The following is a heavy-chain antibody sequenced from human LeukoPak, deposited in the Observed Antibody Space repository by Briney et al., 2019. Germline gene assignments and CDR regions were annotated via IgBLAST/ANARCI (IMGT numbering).Heavy chain of an antibody. V-gene: IGHV3-30*18. D-gene: IGHD7-27*01. CDR1: GFTFSSYG. J-gene: IGHJ6*02. Sequence: GSLRLSCAASGFTFSSYGMHWVRQAPGKGLEWVAVISYDGSNKYYADSVKGRFTISRDNSKNTLYLQMNSLRAEDTAVYYCAKEVLGTITLTYGMDVWGQGTTVTVSS. CDR3: AKEVLGTITLTYGMDV. CDR2: ISYDGSNK.